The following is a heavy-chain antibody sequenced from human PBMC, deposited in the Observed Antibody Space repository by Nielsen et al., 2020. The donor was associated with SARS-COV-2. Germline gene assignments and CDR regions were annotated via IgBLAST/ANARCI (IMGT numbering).Heavy chain of an antibody. Sequence: ASVKVSCKTSGYTFTSFAIHWVRQAPAQSLECMGWINAGNGNTKYSQKFQGRVTMTRDTSANTAYMELSSLSSEDTAVYYCARITPSSGWDYWGQGTLVTVSS. J-gene: IGHJ4*02. D-gene: IGHD6-19*01. CDR2: INAGNGNT. CDR3: ARITPSSGWDY. V-gene: IGHV1-3*01. CDR1: GYTFTSFA.